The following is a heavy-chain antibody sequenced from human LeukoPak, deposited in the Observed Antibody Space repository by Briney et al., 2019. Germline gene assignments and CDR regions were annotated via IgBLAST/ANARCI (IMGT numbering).Heavy chain of an antibody. D-gene: IGHD1-7*01. CDR2: INHSGST. CDR1: GGSFSGYY. CDR3: ARGVGKTGTSSFDP. V-gene: IGHV4-34*01. Sequence: SETLSLTCAVYGGSFSGYYWSWIRQPPGKGLECIGEINHSGSTNYNPSLKSRVTISVDTSKNQFSLKLSSVTAADTALYYCARGVGKTGTSSFDPWGQGTLVTVSS. J-gene: IGHJ5*02.